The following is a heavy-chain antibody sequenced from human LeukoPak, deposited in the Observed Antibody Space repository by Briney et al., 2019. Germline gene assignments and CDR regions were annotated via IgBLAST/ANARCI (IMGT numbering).Heavy chain of an antibody. CDR2: IYYSGST. J-gene: IGHJ6*03. Sequence: SETLSLTCTVSGGSISSYYWSWIRQPPGKGLEWIGYIYYSGSTNYNPPLKSRVTISVDTSKNQFSLKLSSVTAADTAVYYCARGVVVEQYYYYYMDVWGKGTTVTVSS. CDR1: GGSISSYY. V-gene: IGHV4-59*01. CDR3: ARGVVVEQYYYYYMDV. D-gene: IGHD2-15*01.